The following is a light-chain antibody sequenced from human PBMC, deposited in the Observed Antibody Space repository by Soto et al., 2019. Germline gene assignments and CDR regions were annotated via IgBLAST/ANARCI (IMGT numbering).Light chain of an antibody. Sequence: EVVMTQSPATLPVSLGGRVTLSCRASQSVGSNLAWYQQKPGQPPRLLIYEASNRDTGVPTRFSGSGSGTEFTLTITSLQSEDFAVYYCQQYNHWPPWTFGQGTKVDIK. CDR1: QSVGSN. CDR3: QQYNHWPPWT. J-gene: IGKJ1*01. CDR2: EAS. V-gene: IGKV3D-15*01.